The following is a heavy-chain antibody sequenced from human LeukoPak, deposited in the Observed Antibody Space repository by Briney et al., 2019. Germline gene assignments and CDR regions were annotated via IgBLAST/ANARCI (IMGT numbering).Heavy chain of an antibody. CDR1: RFTFSSYT. CDR3: TRGSYGDYEY. Sequence: GGSLRLSCSASRFTFSSYTMNWVRQAPGRGLEWVSSIDPSSTYIYYADSVKGRFTISRDNAQNSLYLQMNSLRAEDTAVYYCTRGSYGDYEYWGQGTLVTVSS. V-gene: IGHV3-21*01. J-gene: IGHJ4*02. D-gene: IGHD4-17*01. CDR2: IDPSSTYI.